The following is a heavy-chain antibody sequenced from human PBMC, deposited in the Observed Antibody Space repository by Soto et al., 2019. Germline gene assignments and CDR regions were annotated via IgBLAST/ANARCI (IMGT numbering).Heavy chain of an antibody. Sequence: QVQLVQSGAEVKKPGSSVKVSCKASGGTFSSYAISWVRQAPGQGLEWMGGIIPIFGTANYAQKFQGRVTITADESTSTAYMELSSLRSEDTDVYYCAREGYCSGGSCYYFDYWGQGTLVTVSS. CDR2: IIPIFGTA. D-gene: IGHD2-15*01. V-gene: IGHV1-69*01. J-gene: IGHJ4*02. CDR1: GGTFSSYA. CDR3: AREGYCSGGSCYYFDY.